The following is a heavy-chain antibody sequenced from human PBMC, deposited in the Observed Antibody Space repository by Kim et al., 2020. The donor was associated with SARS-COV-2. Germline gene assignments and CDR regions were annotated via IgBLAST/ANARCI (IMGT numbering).Heavy chain of an antibody. Sequence: GGSLRLSCAASGFTFSSYSMNWVRQAPGKGLEWVSSISSNSSYIYYADSVKGRFTISRDNAKNSLYLQMNSLRAEDTAVYYCAKDPHYYYGSGSSWFDPWGQGTLVPVSS. CDR1: GFTFSSYS. J-gene: IGHJ5*02. CDR3: AKDPHYYYGSGSSWFDP. CDR2: ISSNSSYI. V-gene: IGHV3-21*01. D-gene: IGHD3-10*01.